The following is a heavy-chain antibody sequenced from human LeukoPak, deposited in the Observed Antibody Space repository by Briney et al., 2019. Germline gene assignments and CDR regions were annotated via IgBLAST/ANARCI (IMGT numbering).Heavy chain of an antibody. J-gene: IGHJ3*02. V-gene: IGHV1-46*01. CDR2: INPSGGST. CDR3: AREGRNWNYEAFDI. CDR1: GYTFTSYY. Sequence: ASVTVSCTASGYTFTSYYMHWVRQAPGQGLEWMGIINPSGGSTSYAQKFQGRVTMTRDTSTSTVYMELSRLRSEDTAVYYCAREGRNWNYEAFDIWGQGTMVTVSS. D-gene: IGHD1-7*01.